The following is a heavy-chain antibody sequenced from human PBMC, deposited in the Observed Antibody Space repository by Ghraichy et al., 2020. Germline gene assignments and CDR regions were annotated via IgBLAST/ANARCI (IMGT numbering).Heavy chain of an antibody. V-gene: IGHV4-34*01. CDR3: ARAFGGVIVTDWYFDL. D-gene: IGHD3-16*02. Sequence: SETLSLTCAVYGGSFSGYYWSWIRQPPGKGLEWIGEINHSGSTNYNPSLKSRVTISVDTSKNQFSLKLSSVTAADTAVYYCARAFGGVIVTDWYFDLWGRGTLVTVSS. J-gene: IGHJ2*01. CDR1: GGSFSGYY. CDR2: INHSGST.